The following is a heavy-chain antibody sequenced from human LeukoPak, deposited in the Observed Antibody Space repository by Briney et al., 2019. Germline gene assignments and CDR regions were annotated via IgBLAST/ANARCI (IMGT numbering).Heavy chain of an antibody. V-gene: IGHV3-7*03. CDR2: LRQDGNEK. CDR1: GFTFSNYW. D-gene: IGHD3-9*01. CDR3: ARHYDILTGTFPYY. J-gene: IGHJ4*02. Sequence: GGSLRLSCAASGFTFSNYWMSWVRQAPGKGLDWVANLRQDGNEKYYVGSVRGRFTISRDNAKNSLYLQMNSLRAEDTAVYYCARHYDILTGTFPYYWGQGTLVTVSS.